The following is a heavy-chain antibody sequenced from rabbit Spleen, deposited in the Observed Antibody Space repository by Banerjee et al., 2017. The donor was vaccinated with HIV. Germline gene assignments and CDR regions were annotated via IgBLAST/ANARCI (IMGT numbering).Heavy chain of an antibody. CDR3: ARDAGWVGDNAWDYYFDL. V-gene: IGHV1S45*01. J-gene: IGHJ4*01. CDR1: GVSLNDKDV. CDR2: INIVTGKS. D-gene: IGHD2-1*01. Sequence: EQLEESGGGLVKPEGSLTLTCKASGVSLNDKDVMCWVRQAPGKGLEWIACINIVTGKSVYASWAKGRFTMSRTSSTTVTLQMTSLTAADTATYFCARDAGWVGDNAWDYYFDLWGPGTLVTVS.